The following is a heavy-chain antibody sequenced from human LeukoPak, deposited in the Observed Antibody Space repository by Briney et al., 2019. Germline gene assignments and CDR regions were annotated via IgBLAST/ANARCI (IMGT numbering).Heavy chain of an antibody. Sequence: GGSLRLSCAASEFTFSSYSINWVRQAPGKGLEWVSSISSGSSYIYYADSVKGRFTISRDNAKNSLYLQMNSLRAEDTAVYYCARLYDGSAYHADHFDYWGQGTLVIVSS. D-gene: IGHD3-22*01. CDR2: ISSGSSYI. V-gene: IGHV3-21*01. J-gene: IGHJ4*02. CDR1: EFTFSSYS. CDR3: ARLYDGSAYHADHFDY.